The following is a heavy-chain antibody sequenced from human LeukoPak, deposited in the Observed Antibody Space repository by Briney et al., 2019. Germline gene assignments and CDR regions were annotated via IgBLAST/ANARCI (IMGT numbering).Heavy chain of an antibody. CDR1: GGPISSYY. J-gene: IGHJ4*02. Sequence: SETLSLTCTVSGGPISSYYWSWIRQPPGKGLEWIGYIYYSGSTNYNPSLKSRVTISVDTSKNQFSLKLSSVTAADTAVYYCARLTTEFDYWGQGTLVTVSS. V-gene: IGHV4-59*01. CDR2: IYYSGST. D-gene: IGHD4-11*01. CDR3: ARLTTEFDY.